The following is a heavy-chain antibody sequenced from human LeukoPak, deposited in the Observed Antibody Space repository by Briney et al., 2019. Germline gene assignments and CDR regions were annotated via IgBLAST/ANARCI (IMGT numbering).Heavy chain of an antibody. Sequence: SETLSLTCAVYGGSFSGYYWSWIRQPPGKGLEWIGEINHSGSTNYNPSLKSRVTISVDTSKNQFSLKLSSVTAADTAVYYCARGDTADLFGWFDPWGQGTLVTVSS. V-gene: IGHV4-34*01. D-gene: IGHD5-18*01. CDR3: ARGDTADLFGWFDP. CDR2: INHSGST. CDR1: GGSFSGYY. J-gene: IGHJ5*02.